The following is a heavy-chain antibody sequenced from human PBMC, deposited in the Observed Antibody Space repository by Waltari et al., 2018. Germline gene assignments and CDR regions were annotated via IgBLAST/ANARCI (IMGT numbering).Heavy chain of an antibody. D-gene: IGHD3-16*01. J-gene: IGHJ2*01. CDR2: ISSSGRTV. CDR1: GFTFSSYE. Sequence: VQLVQSGAEVKKPGSSVKVSCKASGFTFSSYEMNWVRQAPGKGLEWVSYISSSGRTVYNGDSVKGRFTISRDNAKNSLSLQMNSLRAEDTAVYYCARETVNWGSERYFDLWGRGTLVTVSS. V-gene: IGHV3-48*03. CDR3: ARETVNWGSERYFDL.